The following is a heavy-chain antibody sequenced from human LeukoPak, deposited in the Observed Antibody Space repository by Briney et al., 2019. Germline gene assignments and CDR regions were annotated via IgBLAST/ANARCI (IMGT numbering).Heavy chain of an antibody. Sequence: GGSLRLSCAASGFTFSSYWMHWVRQAPGKGLVWVSRINSDGSSTSYADSVKGRFSISRDNAKNTLYLQMNSLRAEDTAVYYCARVGRYGDYVSRDYYYYYMDVWGKGTTVTVSS. CDR1: GFTFSSYW. V-gene: IGHV3-74*01. CDR3: ARVGRYGDYVSRDYYYYYMDV. D-gene: IGHD4-17*01. CDR2: INSDGSST. J-gene: IGHJ6*03.